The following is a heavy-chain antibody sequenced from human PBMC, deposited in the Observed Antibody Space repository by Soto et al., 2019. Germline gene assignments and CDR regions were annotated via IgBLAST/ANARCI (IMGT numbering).Heavy chain of an antibody. J-gene: IGHJ5*02. V-gene: IGHV1-8*01. CDR3: ARGTYAIT. CDR1: GYTFISNY. D-gene: IGHD2-8*01. CDR2: MNPNSGNT. Sequence: ASVKVSCKASGYTFISNYISWVRQASGQGLEWMGWMNPNSGNTLYAQKFQGRVTMTRDTSISTAYMELSSLTSEDTAVYYCARGTYAITWGQGTLVTVSS.